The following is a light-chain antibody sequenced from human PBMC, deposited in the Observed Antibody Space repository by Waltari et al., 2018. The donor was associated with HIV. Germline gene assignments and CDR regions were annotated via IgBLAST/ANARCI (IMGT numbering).Light chain of an antibody. Sequence: QSALTQPPSVSGSPGQSVPISCTGTNSEVGSYNRVSWYQLPPGTAPKLMIYEVNNRPSGVPDRFSGSKSGNTASLTISWLQAEDEADYYCSSYTSSSTLWMFGGGTKLTVL. V-gene: IGLV2-18*02. CDR3: SSYTSSSTLWM. CDR2: EVN. J-gene: IGLJ3*02. CDR1: NSEVGSYNR.